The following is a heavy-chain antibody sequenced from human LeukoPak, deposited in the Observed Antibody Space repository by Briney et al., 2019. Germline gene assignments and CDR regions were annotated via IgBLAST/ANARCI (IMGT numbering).Heavy chain of an antibody. CDR2: ISHDGSNK. J-gene: IGHJ4*02. V-gene: IGHV3-30*03. CDR1: GFTFSIYG. Sequence: GGSLRLSCAASGFTFSIYGMHWVRQAPGKGLEWVAVISHDGSNKYYADSVKGRYTISRDNSKNTLYLQMNSLSAEDTAVYYCARRGIVLGAAPVLKYSFDYWGQGTLVTVSS. D-gene: IGHD1-26*01. CDR3: ARRGIVLGAAPVLKYSFDY.